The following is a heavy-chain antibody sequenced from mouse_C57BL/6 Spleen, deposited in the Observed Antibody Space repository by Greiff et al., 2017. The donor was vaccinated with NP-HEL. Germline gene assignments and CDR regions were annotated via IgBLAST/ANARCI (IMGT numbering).Heavy chain of an antibody. CDR1: GFSLTSYG. CDR3: ASGSNRYFDV. D-gene: IGHD2-5*01. Sequence: VQLQQSGPGLVQPSQSLSITCTVSGFSLTSYGVHWVRQSPGKGLEWLGVIWSGGSTDYNAAFISRLSISKDNSKSQVFFKMNSLQADDTAIYYCASGSNRYFDVWGTGTTVTVSS. V-gene: IGHV2-2*01. J-gene: IGHJ1*03. CDR2: IWSGGST.